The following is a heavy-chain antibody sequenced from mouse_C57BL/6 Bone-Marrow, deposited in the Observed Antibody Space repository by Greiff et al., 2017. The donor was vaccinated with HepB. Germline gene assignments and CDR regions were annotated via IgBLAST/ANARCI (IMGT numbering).Heavy chain of an antibody. Sequence: QVQLQQPGAELVKPGASVKLSCKASGYTFTSYWMHWVKQRPGQGLEWIGMIHPNSGSTDYNEKFKSKATLTVDKSSSTAYMQLSSLTSEDTAVYSWARKSFCDYDWYFDVWGTGTTVTVSS. D-gene: IGHD2-4*01. CDR2: IHPNSGST. J-gene: IGHJ1*03. CDR3: ARKSFCDYDWYFDV. CDR1: GYTFTSYW. V-gene: IGHV1-64*01.